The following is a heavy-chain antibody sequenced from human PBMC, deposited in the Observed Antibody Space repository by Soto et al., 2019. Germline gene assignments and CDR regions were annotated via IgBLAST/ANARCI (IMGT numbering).Heavy chain of an antibody. Sequence: PSETLSLTCAVYGGSFSGYYWSWIRQPPGKGLEWIGYIYYSGSTNYNPSLKSRVTISVDTSKNQFSLKLSSVTAADTAVYYCATRKSNRYYFDYWGQGTLVTVSS. V-gene: IGHV4-59*01. J-gene: IGHJ4*02. CDR3: ATRKSNRYYFDY. CDR1: GGSFSGYY. CDR2: IYYSGST.